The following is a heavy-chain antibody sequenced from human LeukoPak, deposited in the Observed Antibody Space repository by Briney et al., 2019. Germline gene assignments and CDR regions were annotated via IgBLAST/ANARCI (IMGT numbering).Heavy chain of an antibody. J-gene: IGHJ6*03. D-gene: IGHD6-19*01. CDR3: AKSYSSEENSYYYMDV. V-gene: IGHV3-30*18. Sequence: PGGSLRLSCAASGFTFSNYGMHWVRQAPGKGLEWVAVISYDGSNKYYADSVKGRFTISRDNSKSTLYLEMNSLRAEDTAVYYCAKSYSSEENSYYYMDVWGKGTTVTVSS. CDR2: ISYDGSNK. CDR1: GFTFSNYG.